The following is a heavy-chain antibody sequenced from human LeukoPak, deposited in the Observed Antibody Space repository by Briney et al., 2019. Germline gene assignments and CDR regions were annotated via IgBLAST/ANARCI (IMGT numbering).Heavy chain of an antibody. V-gene: IGHV4-4*09. CDR1: GGSISSYY. D-gene: IGHD5-12*01. CDR3: ARLGVDNGYYYYYMDV. J-gene: IGHJ6*03. Sequence: SETLSLNCTVSGGSISSYYWSWIRQPPGKGLEWIGYIYTSGSTNYNPSLKSRVTISVDTSKNQFSLKLSSVTAADTAVYYCARLGVDNGYYYYYMDVWGKGTTVTVSS. CDR2: IYTSGST.